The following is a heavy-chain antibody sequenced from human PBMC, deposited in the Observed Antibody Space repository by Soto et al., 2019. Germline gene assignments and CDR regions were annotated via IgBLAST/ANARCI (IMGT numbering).Heavy chain of an antibody. CDR2: INPNNGYT. CDR1: RYTFTSYY. J-gene: IGHJ4*02. CDR3: AKAKFDFWSGYWSPSLDF. Sequence: ASVKVSCKASRYTFTSYYIHWVRQAPGQGLEWMGWINPNNGYTKYTQKLQGRVTVTRDTSITTAYLELTRLQSDDTAVYYCAKAKFDFWSGYWSPSLDFWGQGTLVTVSS. V-gene: IGHV1-2*02. D-gene: IGHD3-3*01.